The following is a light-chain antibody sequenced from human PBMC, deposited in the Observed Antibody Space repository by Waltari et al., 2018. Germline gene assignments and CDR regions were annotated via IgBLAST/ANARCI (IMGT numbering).Light chain of an antibody. V-gene: IGLV2-14*03. CDR3: SSCTRASSWV. CDR1: SSDVGAYNY. CDR2: DVN. J-gene: IGLJ3*02. Sequence: HSALAQPASVSGSPGQSITISCTGTSSDVGAYNYVSWYHQHPGKAPRLMIYDVNNPPAGVSNRFSGSKSGNAASLTISGLQAEDEADYYCSSCTRASSWVFGGGTKLTV.